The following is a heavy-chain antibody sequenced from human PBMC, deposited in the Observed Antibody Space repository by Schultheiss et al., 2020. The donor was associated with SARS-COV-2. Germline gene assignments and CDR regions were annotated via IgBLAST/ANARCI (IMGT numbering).Heavy chain of an antibody. CDR1: GGSISSSSYY. CDR3: ARSWHQFTTYYLDV. J-gene: IGHJ6*03. Sequence: SETLSLTCTVSGGSISSSSYYWGWIRQPPGKGLEWIGSIYYSGSTNYNPSLKSRVTISVDTSKNQFSLKLNFVTAADTSMYYCARSWHQFTTYYLDVWGRGTTVTVSS. D-gene: IGHD1-1*01. CDR2: IYYSGST. V-gene: IGHV4-39*01.